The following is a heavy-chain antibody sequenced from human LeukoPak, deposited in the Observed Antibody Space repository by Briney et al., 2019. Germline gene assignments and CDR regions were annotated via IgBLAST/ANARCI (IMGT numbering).Heavy chain of an antibody. CDR3: ARDEAGATGSFDY. J-gene: IGHJ4*02. D-gene: IGHD1-26*01. Sequence: GGSLRLSCAPSGFTFSNYEMNWVRQAPGKGLEWLSYIGTGGRSIYYADSVKGRFTISRDDVKNSLDLQMDSLRAEDTAVYYCARDEAGATGSFDYWGQGAQVTVSS. CDR2: IGTGGRSI. V-gene: IGHV3-48*03. CDR1: GFTFSNYE.